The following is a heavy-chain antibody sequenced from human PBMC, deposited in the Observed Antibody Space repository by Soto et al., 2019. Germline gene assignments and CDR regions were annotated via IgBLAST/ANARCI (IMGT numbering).Heavy chain of an antibody. CDR2: INAGNGNT. J-gene: IGHJ6*03. D-gene: IGHD2-15*01. V-gene: IGHV1-3*01. Sequence: ASVKVSCKASGYTFTSYAMHWVRQAPGQRLEWMGWINAGNGNTKYSQKFQGRVTITRDISASTAYMELSSLRSEDTAVYYCARDNCSGGSCYIYYYYMDVWGKGTTVTVSS. CDR1: GYTFTSYA. CDR3: ARDNCSGGSCYIYYYYMDV.